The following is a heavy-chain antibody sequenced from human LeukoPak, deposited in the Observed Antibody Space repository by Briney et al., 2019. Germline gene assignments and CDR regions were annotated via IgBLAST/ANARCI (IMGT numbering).Heavy chain of an antibody. D-gene: IGHD3-3*01. CDR3: ARGNYDFWSGHTPFYYYYYMDV. V-gene: IGHV3-66*02. Sequence: PGGSLRLSCAASGFTFSSNYMSWVRQAPGKGLEWVSVIYSDGSTYYADSVKGRFTISRDNSKNTLYLQMNSLRAEDTAAYYCARGNYDFWSGHTPFYYYYYMDVWGKGTTVTFSS. J-gene: IGHJ6*03. CDR1: GFTFSSNY. CDR2: IYSDGST.